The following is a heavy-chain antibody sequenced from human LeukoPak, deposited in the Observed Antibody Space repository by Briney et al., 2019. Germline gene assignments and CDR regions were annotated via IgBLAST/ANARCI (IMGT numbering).Heavy chain of an antibody. J-gene: IGHJ6*02. CDR1: GFTVSSNY. D-gene: IGHD3-16*01. V-gene: IGHV3-53*01. CDR2: IYSGGST. CDR3: ARDRGRDYYYYGMDV. Sequence: GGSLRLSCAASGFTVSSNYMGWVRQAPGKGLEWVSVIYSGGSTYYADSVKGRFTISRDNSKNTLYLQMNSLRVEDTAVYYCARDRGRDYYYYGMDVWGQGTMVTVSS.